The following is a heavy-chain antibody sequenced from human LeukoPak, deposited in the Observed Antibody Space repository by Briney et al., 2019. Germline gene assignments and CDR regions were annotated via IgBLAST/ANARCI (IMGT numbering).Heavy chain of an antibody. V-gene: IGHV3-74*01. J-gene: IGHJ4*02. CDR2: INSDGSSI. CDR3: TRGASGYGNFDY. Sequence: GGSLRLSCAASGFSVGGYWMHWVRQGPGMGLVWVSRINSDGSSISCADSVKGRFSISRDNAKNTLYLQMNSLRAEDTAVYYCTRGASGYGNFDYWGQGTLVTVSS. CDR1: GFSVGGYW. D-gene: IGHD5-12*01.